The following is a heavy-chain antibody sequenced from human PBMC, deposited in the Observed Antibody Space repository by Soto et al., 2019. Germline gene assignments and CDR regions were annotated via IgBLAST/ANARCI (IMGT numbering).Heavy chain of an antibody. CDR3: ARNTYDFWSGYPVGYYYYGMDV. D-gene: IGHD3-3*01. Sequence: ASVKVSCKASGYTFTSYGISWVRQAPGQGLEWMGGISANNGNTNYAQKFQGRVTITADESTSTAYMELSSLRSEDTAVYYCARNTYDFWSGYPVGYYYYGMDVWGQGTTVTVSS. V-gene: IGHV1-18*01. CDR1: GYTFTSYG. CDR2: ISANNGNT. J-gene: IGHJ6*02.